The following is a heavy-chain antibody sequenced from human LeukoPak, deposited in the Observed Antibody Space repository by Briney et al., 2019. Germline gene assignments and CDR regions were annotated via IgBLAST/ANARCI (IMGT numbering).Heavy chain of an antibody. CDR3: ARAPIVGAPDY. Sequence: ASVKVSCKASGYTFTGYYMHWVRQAPGQGLEWMGWISAYNGNTNYAQKLQGRVTMTTDTSTSTAYMELRSLRSDDTAVYYCARAPIVGAPDYWGQGTLVTVSS. J-gene: IGHJ4*02. V-gene: IGHV1-18*04. CDR2: ISAYNGNT. CDR1: GYTFTGYY. D-gene: IGHD1-26*01.